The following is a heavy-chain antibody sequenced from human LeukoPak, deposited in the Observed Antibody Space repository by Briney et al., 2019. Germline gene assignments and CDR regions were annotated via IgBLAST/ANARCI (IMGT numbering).Heavy chain of an antibody. Sequence: PSGTLSLTCGVSGGSISNTNWWTWFRQPPGKGLEWIGEVNLQGSTNYNPSLKSRVAISVDKSENHISLKLTSVTAADTAVYYCARQAGIAVAVDWFDPWGQGTLVTVSS. D-gene: IGHD6-19*01. CDR3: ARQAGIAVAVDWFDP. J-gene: IGHJ5*02. CDR2: VNLQGST. CDR1: GGSISNTNW. V-gene: IGHV4-4*02.